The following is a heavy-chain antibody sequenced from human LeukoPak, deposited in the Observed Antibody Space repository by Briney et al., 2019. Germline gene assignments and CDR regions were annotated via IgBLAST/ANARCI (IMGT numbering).Heavy chain of an antibody. CDR1: GFTFSSYD. CDR2: IGTAGDT. D-gene: IGHD3-9*01. CDR3: ARAPLRGAGYDY. J-gene: IGHJ4*02. V-gene: IGHV3-13*01. Sequence: GGSLRLSCAASGFTFSSYDMHWVRQATGKGLEWVSAIGTAGDTYYPGSVKGRFTISRENAKNSLYLQMNGLSAGDTAVYYCARAPLRGAGYDYWGQGTLVTVSS.